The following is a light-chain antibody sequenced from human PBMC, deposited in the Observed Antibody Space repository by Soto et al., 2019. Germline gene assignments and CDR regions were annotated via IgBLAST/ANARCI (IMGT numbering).Light chain of an antibody. Sequence: ALTQPASVSGSPGQSITISCTGTSSDIGAYNYVSWYQQHPGKAPKLLIYGVTNRPSGVSDRFSGSKSGNTASLTISGLQAEDEANYYCNSYTTLSNRVFGTGTKV. CDR1: SSDIGAYNY. V-gene: IGLV2-14*01. CDR3: NSYTTLSNRV. CDR2: GVT. J-gene: IGLJ1*01.